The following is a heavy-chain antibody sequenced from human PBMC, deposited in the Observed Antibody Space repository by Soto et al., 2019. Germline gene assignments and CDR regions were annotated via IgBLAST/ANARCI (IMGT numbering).Heavy chain of an antibody. D-gene: IGHD2-2*01. V-gene: IGHV1-69*01. Sequence: QVQLVQSGAEVKKPGSSVKVSCKASGGTFSSYAISWVRQAPGQGLEWMGGIIPIFGTANYAQKFQGRVTITADESTSTAYMELSRLRSEDTAVYYCARSLVYCSSTSCSNYYGMDVWGQGNTVTVSS. CDR3: ARSLVYCSSTSCSNYYGMDV. CDR2: IIPIFGTA. J-gene: IGHJ6*02. CDR1: GGTFSSYA.